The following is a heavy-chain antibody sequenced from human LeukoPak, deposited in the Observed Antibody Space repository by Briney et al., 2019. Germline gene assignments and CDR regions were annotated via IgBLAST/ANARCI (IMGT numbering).Heavy chain of an antibody. V-gene: IGHV1-2*02. CDR1: GYTFTGYY. CDR3: TKGYGDYSDWFDP. Sequence: ASVKVSCTASGYTFTGYYMHWLRQAPGQGLGWMGWINPNSGGTNYAKKFQGRVTMTRDTSISTAYMELSMLRYDDTAVYYCTKGYGDYSDWFDPWGQGTLVTVSS. D-gene: IGHD4-17*01. J-gene: IGHJ5*02. CDR2: INPNSGGT.